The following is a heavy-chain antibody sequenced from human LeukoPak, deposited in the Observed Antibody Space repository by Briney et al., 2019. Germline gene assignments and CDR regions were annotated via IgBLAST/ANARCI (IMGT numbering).Heavy chain of an antibody. CDR1: GFTFSNSW. V-gene: IGHV3-7*03. J-gene: IGHJ4*02. CDR2: INQDGSTK. Sequence: GGSLRLSCEASGFTFSNSWMTWVRQAPGKGLEWVANINQDGSTKNYIDSVKGRFTISRDNAKNSLYLLMNSLRAEDTAMYYCARDGGYFRFDYWGQGTLVTVSS. D-gene: IGHD6-25*01. CDR3: ARDGGYFRFDY.